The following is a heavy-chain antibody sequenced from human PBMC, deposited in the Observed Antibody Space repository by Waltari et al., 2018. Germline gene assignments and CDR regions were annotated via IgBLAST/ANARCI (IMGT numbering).Heavy chain of an antibody. V-gene: IGHV4-38-2*01. Sequence: QVQLQESGPGLVKPSETLSLTCAVSGYSISSGYYWGWIRQPPGKGLEWIGSIYHSGSTYYNPSLKSRVTISVDTSKNQFSLKLSSVTAADTAVYYCARVALSGYDSSYYMDVWGKGTTVTVSS. CDR3: ARVALSGYDSSYYMDV. J-gene: IGHJ6*03. CDR1: GYSISSGYY. CDR2: IYHSGST. D-gene: IGHD5-12*01.